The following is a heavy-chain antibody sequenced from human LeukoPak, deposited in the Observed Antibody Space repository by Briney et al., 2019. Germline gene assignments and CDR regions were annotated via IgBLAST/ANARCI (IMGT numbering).Heavy chain of an antibody. CDR2: IIPILGIA. D-gene: IGHD3-10*01. Sequence: GSSVKVSCKASGGTFSSYAISWVRQAPGQGLEWMGRIIPILGIANYAQKFQGRVTITADKSTSTAYMELSSLRSEDTAVYYCALRASDTSFRPFDYWGQGTLVTVSS. V-gene: IGHV1-69*04. J-gene: IGHJ4*02. CDR3: ALRASDTSFRPFDY. CDR1: GGTFSSYA.